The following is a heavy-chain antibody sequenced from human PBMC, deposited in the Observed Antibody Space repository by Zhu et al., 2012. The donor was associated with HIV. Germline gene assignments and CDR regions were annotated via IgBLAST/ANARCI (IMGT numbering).Heavy chain of an antibody. Sequence: QVQLQESGPGLVKPSETLSLTCSVSGGSISSHYWSWIRQPPGKGLEWIGYISYSGNTNYNPSLRSRVTISLDTSKNQFSLKLSSVTAADTAVYSCARQKDRDAFDVWGQGTMVAVSS. CDR3: ARQKDRDAFDV. CDR2: ISYSGNT. V-gene: IGHV4-59*11. CDR1: GGSISSHY. J-gene: IGHJ3*01.